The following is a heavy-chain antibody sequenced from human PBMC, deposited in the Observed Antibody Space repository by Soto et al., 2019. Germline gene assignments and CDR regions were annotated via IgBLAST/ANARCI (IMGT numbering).Heavy chain of an antibody. CDR3: SRQPSNFCSGKPQSYRDV. J-gene: IGHJ6*03. CDR1: GFTFSGSA. D-gene: IGHD3-3*01. CDR2: IRSKGNNYAT. V-gene: IGHV3-73*01. Sequence: EVQLVESGGGLVQPGGSLKLSCAASGFTFSGSALHWVRQASGKGLEWVGRIRSKGNNYATAYGASLKGRFTISRDDSKNTAYLKCTRRTTENPAWYNWSRQPSNFCSGKPQSYRDVWGKGTPVTVSS.